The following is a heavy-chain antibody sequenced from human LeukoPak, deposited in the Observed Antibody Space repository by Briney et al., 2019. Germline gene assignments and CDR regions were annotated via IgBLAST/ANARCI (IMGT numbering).Heavy chain of an antibody. CDR2: ISSSSSYI. V-gene: IGHV3-21*01. CDR3: ARALLDYGDPPRFDD. Sequence: GGSLRLSCAASGFTFSSYSMNWVRQAPGKGLEWVSSISSSSSYIYYADSVKGRFTISRDNAKNALYLQMNSLRAEDTAVYYCARALLDYGDPPRFDDWGQGTLVTVSS. CDR1: GFTFSSYS. D-gene: IGHD4-17*01. J-gene: IGHJ4*02.